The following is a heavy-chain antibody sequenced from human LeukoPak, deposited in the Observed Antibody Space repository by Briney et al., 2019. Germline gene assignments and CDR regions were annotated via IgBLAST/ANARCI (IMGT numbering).Heavy chain of an antibody. CDR1: GFTFSSYA. CDR3: ARSYGGFSHYYAMDV. CDR2: ITCNSGII. Sequence: GGSLRLTCAASGFTFSSYAMSWVRQAPGKGLEWVSGITCNSGIIDNADSVKGRFTTSRDNSKNTLYLHLNSLRADDTAVYFCARSYGGFSHYYAMDVWGQGTTVTVSS. V-gene: IGHV3-23*01. D-gene: IGHD5-12*01. J-gene: IGHJ6*02.